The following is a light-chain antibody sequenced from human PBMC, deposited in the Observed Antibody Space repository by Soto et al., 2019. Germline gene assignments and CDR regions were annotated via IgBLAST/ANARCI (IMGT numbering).Light chain of an antibody. CDR1: QGISSY. Sequence: DIQLTQSPSFLFASVGDRVTITCRASQGISSYLAWYQQKPGKAPKLLIYAASTLQSGVPSRFSGSGSGTEFTLTISSLQPEDFVTYYCQQLNSYPLTFGGGTKVDIK. CDR2: AAS. V-gene: IGKV1-9*01. J-gene: IGKJ4*01. CDR3: QQLNSYPLT.